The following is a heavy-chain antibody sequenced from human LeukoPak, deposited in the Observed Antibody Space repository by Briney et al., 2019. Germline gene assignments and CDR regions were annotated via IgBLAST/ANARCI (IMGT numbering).Heavy chain of an antibody. D-gene: IGHD5-12*01. J-gene: IGHJ4*02. Sequence: QPGGSLRLSCVASTFTFSNYEMNWVRQAPGKGLEWISYISRSGSTIYYADSVKGRFTISRDNAKNSLYLQMNSLRAEDTAVYYCASGYDLPYWGQGTLVTVSS. V-gene: IGHV3-48*03. CDR2: ISRSGSTI. CDR3: ASGYDLPY. CDR1: TFTFSNYE.